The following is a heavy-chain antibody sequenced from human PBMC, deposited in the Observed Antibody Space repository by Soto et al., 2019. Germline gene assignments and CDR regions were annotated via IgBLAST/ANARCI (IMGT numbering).Heavy chain of an antibody. D-gene: IGHD6-13*01. CDR3: ARDKWVAGQQLRYYYYGMDV. CDR2: INPKSGGT. J-gene: IGHJ6*02. V-gene: IGHV1-2*06. CDR1: GYSFTDYH. Sequence: ASVKVSCKASGYSFTDYHIHWVRQAPGQGLEWLGRINPKSGGTSTAQKLQGRVTMTTDTSTSTAYMELRSLRSDDTAVYYCARDKWVAGQQLRYYYYGMDVWGQGTTVTVSS.